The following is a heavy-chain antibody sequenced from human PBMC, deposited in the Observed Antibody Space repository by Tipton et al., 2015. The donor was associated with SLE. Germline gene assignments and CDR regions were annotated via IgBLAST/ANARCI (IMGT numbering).Heavy chain of an antibody. Sequence: TLSLTCTVSGGSISSHYWSWIRQPPGKGLEWIGYIYYSGSTNYNPSLKSRVTISVDTSKNQFSLKLSSVTAADTAVYYCAIRIVGATSFDYWGQGTLVTVSS. CDR3: AIRIVGATSFDY. D-gene: IGHD1-26*01. CDR2: IYYSGST. V-gene: IGHV4-59*11. CDR1: GGSISSHY. J-gene: IGHJ4*02.